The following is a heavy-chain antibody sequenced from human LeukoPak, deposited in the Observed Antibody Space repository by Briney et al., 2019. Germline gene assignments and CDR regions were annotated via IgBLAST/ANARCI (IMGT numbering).Heavy chain of an antibody. CDR2: ISSSSSTI. D-gene: IGHD6-13*01. J-gene: IGHJ4*02. Sequence: GGSLRLFCAASGFTFSGYWMNWVRQAPGKGLEWVSYISSSSSTIYYADSVKGRFTISRDNAKNSLYLQMNSLRDEDTAVYYCARDQQLDFDYWGQGTLVTVSS. V-gene: IGHV3-48*02. CDR3: ARDQQLDFDY. CDR1: GFTFSGYW.